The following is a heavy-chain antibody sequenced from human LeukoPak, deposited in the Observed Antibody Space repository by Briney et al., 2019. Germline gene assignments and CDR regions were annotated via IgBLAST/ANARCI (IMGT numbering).Heavy chain of an antibody. CDR1: GFTFSSYS. D-gene: IGHD3-16*01. Sequence: GSLRLSCAASGFTFSSYSMNWVRQAPGKGLEWVSSISGSSNYIYYADSVKGRFTISRDNAKNSLYLQMNSLRAEDTAVYYCARDLGEHFDYWGQGTLVTVSS. CDR3: ARDLGEHFDY. V-gene: IGHV3-21*01. CDR2: ISGSSNYI. J-gene: IGHJ4*02.